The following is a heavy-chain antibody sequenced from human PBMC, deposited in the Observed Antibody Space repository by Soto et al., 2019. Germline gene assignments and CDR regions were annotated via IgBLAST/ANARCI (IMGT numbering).Heavy chain of an antibody. D-gene: IGHD5-12*01. CDR3: ARGRYSGYGNYYYYYMDV. V-gene: IGHV4-31*03. J-gene: IGHJ6*03. Sequence: SETLSLTCTVSGGSISSGGYYWSWIRQHPGKGLEWIGYIYYSGSTYYNPSLKSRVTISVDTSKNQFSLKLSSVTAADTAVYYCARGRYSGYGNYYYYYMDVWGKGTTVTVSS. CDR1: GGSISSGGYY. CDR2: IYYSGST.